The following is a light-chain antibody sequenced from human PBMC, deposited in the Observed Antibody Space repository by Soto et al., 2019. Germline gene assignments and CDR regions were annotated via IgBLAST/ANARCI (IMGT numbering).Light chain of an antibody. CDR1: SSDVGGYNL. V-gene: IGLV2-14*01. Sequence: QSALTQPASVSGSPGQSITISCTGTSSDVGGYNLVSWYQQYPDKAPKLMIFDVNTRPSGVSNRFSGSKSGNTASLTISGLQAEDEADYYRSSYKSSSTPPYVFGTGTKLTVL. J-gene: IGLJ1*01. CDR2: DVN. CDR3: SSYKSSSTPPYV.